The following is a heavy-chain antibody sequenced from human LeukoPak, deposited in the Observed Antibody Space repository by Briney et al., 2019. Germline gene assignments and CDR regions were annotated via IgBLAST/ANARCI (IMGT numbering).Heavy chain of an antibody. J-gene: IGHJ4*02. Sequence: SETLSLTCTVSGGSISSYYWSWIRQPPGKGLEWIGYIYPSGSTNYNPSLKGRVTISVDTSKNHFSLKLSSVTAADTAVYYCARREMATTYFDYWGQGTLVTVSS. V-gene: IGHV4-4*09. CDR2: IYPSGST. D-gene: IGHD5-24*01. CDR3: ARREMATTYFDY. CDR1: GGSISSYY.